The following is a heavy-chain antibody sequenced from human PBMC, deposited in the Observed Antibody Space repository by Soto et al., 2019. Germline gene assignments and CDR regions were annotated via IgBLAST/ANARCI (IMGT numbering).Heavy chain of an antibody. CDR1: GVSISSSSYL. CDR3: AREIGPDYDILTGPLDY. J-gene: IGHJ4*02. V-gene: IGHV4-39*02. D-gene: IGHD3-9*01. CDR2: MYYSGTT. Sequence: SETLSLTCTVSGVSISSSSYLWGWIRQPPGKGLEWIGSMYYSGTTYYNPSLKSRVTISVDTSKNQFSLKLSSVTAADTAVYYCAREIGPDYDILTGPLDYWGQGTLVT.